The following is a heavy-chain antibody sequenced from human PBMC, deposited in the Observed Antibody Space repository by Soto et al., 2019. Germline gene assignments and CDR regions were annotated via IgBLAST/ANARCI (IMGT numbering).Heavy chain of an antibody. Sequence: GGSLRLSCAASGFTVSSNYMSWVRQAPGKGLEWVSVIYSGGSTYYADSVKGRFTIARDNSKNTLYLQMNSLRAEDTAVYYCAREEESGRIVGALDAFDIWGQGTMVTVSS. CDR1: GFTVSSNY. CDR2: IYSGGST. CDR3: AREEESGRIVGALDAFDI. D-gene: IGHD1-26*01. J-gene: IGHJ3*02. V-gene: IGHV3-66*01.